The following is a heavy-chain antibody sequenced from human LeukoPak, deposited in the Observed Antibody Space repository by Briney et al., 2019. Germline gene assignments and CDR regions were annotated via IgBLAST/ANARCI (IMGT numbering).Heavy chain of an antibody. V-gene: IGHV1-2*04. D-gene: IGHD4-17*01. CDR2: INPNSGGT. J-gene: IGHJ4*02. CDR3: ARNYGDDEYYFDY. Sequence: ASVTVSCTASGYTFTGYYMHWVRQAPGQGLEWMGWINPNSGGTNYAQKFQGWVTMTRDTSISTAYMELSRLRSDDTAVYYCARNYGDDEYYFDYWGQGTLVTVSS. CDR1: GYTFTGYY.